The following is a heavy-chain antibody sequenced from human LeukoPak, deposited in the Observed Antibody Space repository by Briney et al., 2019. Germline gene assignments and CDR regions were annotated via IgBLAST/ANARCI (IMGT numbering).Heavy chain of an antibody. V-gene: IGHV3-23*01. J-gene: IGHJ4*02. D-gene: IGHD3-9*01. CDR2: ISGSGGST. CDR1: GFTVSSNY. Sequence: GGSLRLSCAASGFTVSSNYMSWVRQAPGKGLEWVSAISGSGGSTYYADSVKGRFTISRDNSKNTLYLQMDSLRAEDTAVYYCAKDRHYDILTGYSGFDYWGQGTLVTVSS. CDR3: AKDRHYDILTGYSGFDY.